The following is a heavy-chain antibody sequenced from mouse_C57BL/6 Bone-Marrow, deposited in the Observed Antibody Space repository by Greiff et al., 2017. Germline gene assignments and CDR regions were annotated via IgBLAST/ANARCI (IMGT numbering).Heavy chain of an antibody. D-gene: IGHD1-1*01. Sequence: EVQGVESGGGLVKPGGSLKLSCAASGFTFSSYAMSWVRQTPEKRLEWVATISDGGSYTYYPDNVKGRFTISRDNAKNNLYLQMSHLKSEDTSMYYSARGPYYYGSTPFAYWGQGTLVTVSA. CDR2: ISDGGSYT. CDR3: ARGPYYYGSTPFAY. J-gene: IGHJ3*01. CDR1: GFTFSSYA. V-gene: IGHV5-4*01.